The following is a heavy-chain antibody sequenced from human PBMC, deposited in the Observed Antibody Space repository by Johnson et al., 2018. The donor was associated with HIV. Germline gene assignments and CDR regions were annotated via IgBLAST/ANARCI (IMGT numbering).Heavy chain of an antibody. V-gene: IGHV3-30*18. CDR1: GFTFSSYG. CDR3: AKDVGNYWPDAFDI. CDR2: ISYDGSSK. J-gene: IGHJ3*02. Sequence: QEQLVESGGGVVQPGGSLRLSCAASGFTFSSYGMHWVRQAPGKGLDWVALISYDGSSKNYGDSVKGRFTISRDNSKNTLYLQMNSLRAEDTDVYYCAKDVGNYWPDAFDIWGQGTMVTVSS. D-gene: IGHD3-22*01.